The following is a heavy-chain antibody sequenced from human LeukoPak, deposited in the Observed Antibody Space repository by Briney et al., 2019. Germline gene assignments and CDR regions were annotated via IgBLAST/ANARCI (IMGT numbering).Heavy chain of an antibody. CDR3: ARNPDYGDYVGLLYYYYGMDV. D-gene: IGHD4-17*01. Sequence: ASVKVSCKASGYTFTSYGISWVRQAPGQGLEWMEWISAYNGNTNYAQKLQGRVTMTTDTSTSTAYMELRSLRSDDTAVYYCARNPDYGDYVGLLYYYYGMDVWGQGTTVTVSS. V-gene: IGHV1-18*01. CDR2: ISAYNGNT. J-gene: IGHJ6*02. CDR1: GYTFTSYG.